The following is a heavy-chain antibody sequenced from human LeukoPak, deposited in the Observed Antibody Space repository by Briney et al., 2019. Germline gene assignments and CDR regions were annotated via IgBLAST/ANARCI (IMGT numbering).Heavy chain of an antibody. CDR2: INHSVST. V-gene: IGHV4-34*01. D-gene: IGHD4-11*01. Sequence: SSETLSLTCAVYGGSFSGYSWSWIRQPPGKGLEWFGEINHSVSTNYNPSLKSRVTISVDTSKNQFSLKLTSVTAADTAVYYCARVARWIYSNYGVWFDPWGQGTLVTVSS. J-gene: IGHJ5*02. CDR1: GGSFSGYS. CDR3: ARVARWIYSNYGVWFDP.